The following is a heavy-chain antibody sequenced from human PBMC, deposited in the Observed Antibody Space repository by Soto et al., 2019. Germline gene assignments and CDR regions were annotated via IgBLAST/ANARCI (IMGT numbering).Heavy chain of an antibody. V-gene: IGHV3-23*01. CDR1: GFTFSNYG. CDR2: ISGSGGST. CDR3: AKGEGNRGSGRYYNFAY. D-gene: IGHD3-10*01. Sequence: EVQLLESGGGLVQPGGSLRLSCAASGFTFSNYGMSWVRQAPGKGLAWVSTISGSGGSTSYADSVRGRFTISRDNSKNRLYLQMNSLRAEDTATYYCAKGEGNRGSGRYYNFAYWGQGILVTVSS. J-gene: IGHJ4*02.